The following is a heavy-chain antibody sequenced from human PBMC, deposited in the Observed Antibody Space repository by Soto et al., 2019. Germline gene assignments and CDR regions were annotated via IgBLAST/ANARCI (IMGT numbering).Heavy chain of an antibody. CDR2: IYWDDDK. CDR1: GFSLSTSGVG. V-gene: IGHV2-5*02. J-gene: IGHJ5*02. D-gene: IGHD3-22*01. CDR3: AHSPFGDYDSSGYLLTLFNWFDP. Sequence: SGPTLMNPTQTLTLTCTFSGFSLSTSGVGVGWIRQPPGKALEWLALIYWDDDKRYSPSLKSRLTITKDTSKNQVVLTMTNMDPVDTAIYYCAHSPFGDYDSSGYLLTLFNWFDPWGQGTLVTVPS.